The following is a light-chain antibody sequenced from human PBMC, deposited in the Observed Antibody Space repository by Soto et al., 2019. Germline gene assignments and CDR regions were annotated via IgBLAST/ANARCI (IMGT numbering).Light chain of an antibody. CDR3: QQYNNWSPPWT. Sequence: EIVMTQSPATLSVSPGERATLSCRASQSVSSNLAWYQQKPGQAPRLLIYGASTRATGIQARFSGSGSGTEFTLTISSLQSEDFAGYYCQQYNNWSPPWTFGQGTKVEIK. V-gene: IGKV3-15*01. CDR2: GAS. CDR1: QSVSSN. J-gene: IGKJ1*01.